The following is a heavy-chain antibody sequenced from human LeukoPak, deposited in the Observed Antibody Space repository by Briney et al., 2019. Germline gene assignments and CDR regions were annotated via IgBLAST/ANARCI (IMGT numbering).Heavy chain of an antibody. V-gene: IGHV1-46*01. CDR3: ASGGWLGNWQQLPFDY. J-gene: IGHJ4*02. CDR1: GYTFTSYY. Sequence: ASVKVSCKASGYTFTSYYMHWVRQAPGQGLEWMGIVNPSGGSTSYAQKLQGRVTMTTDTSTSTAYMELRSLRSDDTAVYYCASGGWLGNWQQLPFDYWGQGTLVTVSS. CDR2: VNPSGGST. D-gene: IGHD6-13*01.